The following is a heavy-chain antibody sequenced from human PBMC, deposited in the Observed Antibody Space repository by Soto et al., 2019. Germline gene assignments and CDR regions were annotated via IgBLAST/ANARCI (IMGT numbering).Heavy chain of an antibody. CDR3: ARGVPYYYDSSGYYSSSGYFDY. Sequence: SETLSLTCAVSGGSSSSGGYSWSWIRQPPGKGLEWIGYIYHSGSTYYNPSLKSRVTISVDRSKNQFSLKLSSVTAADTAVYYCARGVPYYYDSSGYYSSSGYFDYWGQGTLVTVSS. J-gene: IGHJ4*02. CDR1: GGSSSSGGYS. CDR2: IYHSGST. D-gene: IGHD3-22*01. V-gene: IGHV4-30-2*01.